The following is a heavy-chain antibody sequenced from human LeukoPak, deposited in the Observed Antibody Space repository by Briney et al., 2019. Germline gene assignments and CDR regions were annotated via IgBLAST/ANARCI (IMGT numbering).Heavy chain of an antibody. J-gene: IGHJ4*02. CDR2: IYPGDSDT. Sequence: GESLKISCKGSGYSFTTYWIGWVRQMPGKGLEWMGIIYPGDSDTRYSPSFQGHVTISVDKSINTAYLQWSSLKASDTAMYYCARREYCSDTTCSACLDYWGQGTMVTASS. CDR1: GYSFTTYW. V-gene: IGHV5-51*01. CDR3: ARREYCSDTTCSACLDY. D-gene: IGHD2-2*01.